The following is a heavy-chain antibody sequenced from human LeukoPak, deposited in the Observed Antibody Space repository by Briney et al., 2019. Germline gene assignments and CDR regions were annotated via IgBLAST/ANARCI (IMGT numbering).Heavy chain of an antibody. CDR3: AKDPGDKDIDRWFDP. V-gene: IGHV3-7*03. CDR1: GFPLTTYW. Sequence: EPGGSLRLSCAATGFPLTTYWMSWVRQAPGKGLEWVANINEDGYEKYYVGSVKGRFTISRDNAKSSLYLHMSGLRVEDTAVYYCAKDPGDKDIDRWFDPWGQGTLVTVSS. J-gene: IGHJ5*02. D-gene: IGHD7-27*01. CDR2: INEDGYEK.